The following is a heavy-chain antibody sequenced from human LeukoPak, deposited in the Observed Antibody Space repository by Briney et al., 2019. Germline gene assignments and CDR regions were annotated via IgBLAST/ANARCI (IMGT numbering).Heavy chain of an antibody. CDR2: ISAYNGNT. J-gene: IGHJ4*02. D-gene: IGHD5-18*01. V-gene: IGHV1-18*04. Sequence: ASVKVSCKASGYTFTSYGISWVRQAPGQGLEWMGWISAYNGNTNYAQKLQGRVTMTTDTSTSTAYMELRSLRSDGTAVYYCARDQIQLWLGDYWGQGTLVTVSS. CDR3: ARDQIQLWLGDY. CDR1: GYTFTSYG.